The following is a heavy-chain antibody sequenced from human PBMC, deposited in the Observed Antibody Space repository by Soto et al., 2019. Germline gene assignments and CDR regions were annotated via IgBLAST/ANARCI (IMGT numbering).Heavy chain of an antibody. CDR2: FYRDGST. V-gene: IGHV4-4*02. Sequence: SETLSLTCAVSGGSISSTNWWSWVRQPPGKGLEWIGEFYRDGSTNYNPSLKSRVTISVDKSKNQFSLNLRSVNAADTALYYCARSGKVAGLWFDPWGRGILVTVSS. D-gene: IGHD6-19*01. J-gene: IGHJ5*02. CDR1: GGSISSTNW. CDR3: ARSGKVAGLWFDP.